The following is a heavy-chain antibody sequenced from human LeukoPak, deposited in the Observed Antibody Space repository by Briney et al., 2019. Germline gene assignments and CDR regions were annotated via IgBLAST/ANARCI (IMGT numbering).Heavy chain of an antibody. J-gene: IGHJ4*02. D-gene: IGHD1-7*01. CDR3: AKVLTGTTLDY. V-gene: IGHV3-30*18. CDR1: GFTFSRNA. CDR2: ISYDGSNK. Sequence: GGSLRLSCAASGFTFSRNAMHWVRQAPGKGLEWVAVISYDGSNKYYADSVKGRFTISRDNSKNTLYLQMNSLRAEDTAVYYCAKVLTGTTLDYWGQGTLVTVSS.